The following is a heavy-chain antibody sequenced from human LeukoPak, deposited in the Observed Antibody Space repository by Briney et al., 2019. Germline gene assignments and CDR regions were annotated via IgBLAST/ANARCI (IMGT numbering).Heavy chain of an antibody. D-gene: IGHD3-10*01. Sequence: ASVKVSCKASGYTFTSYAMHWVRQAPGQRLEWMGWINAGNGNTKYSQKFQGRVTITRDTSASTAYMELSSLRSEDTAVYYCARDSHYYGSGNFDYWGQGTLVTVSS. V-gene: IGHV1-3*01. CDR1: GYTFTSYA. CDR2: INAGNGNT. CDR3: ARDSHYYGSGNFDY. J-gene: IGHJ4*02.